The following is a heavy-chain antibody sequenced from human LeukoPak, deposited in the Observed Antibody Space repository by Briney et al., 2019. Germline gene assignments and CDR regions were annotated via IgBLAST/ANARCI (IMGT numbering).Heavy chain of an antibody. J-gene: IGHJ4*02. CDR1: GFTFDDYA. CDR3: AKAGDYDILTGSDY. Sequence: PGGSLRLSCAASGFTFDDYAMHWVRQVPGKGLEWVSGISWNSGSIGYADSVKGRFTISRDNAKNSLYLQMNSLRAEDMALYYCAKAGDYDILTGSDYWGQGTLVTVSS. D-gene: IGHD3-9*01. V-gene: IGHV3-9*03. CDR2: ISWNSGSI.